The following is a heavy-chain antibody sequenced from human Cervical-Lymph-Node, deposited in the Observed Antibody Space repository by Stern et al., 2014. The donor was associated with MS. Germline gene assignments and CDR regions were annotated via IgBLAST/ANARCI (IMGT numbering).Heavy chain of an antibody. D-gene: IGHD6-13*01. CDR2: ILSNDDD. CDR3: ARMMQHLAGDAFDV. V-gene: IGHV2-26*01. J-gene: IGHJ3*01. CDR1: GFSLSNARMG. Sequence: QITLKESGPVLVKPTETLTLTCTVSGFSLSNARMGVSWIRQPPGKALEWLAHILSNDDDPSSTSLKVRFTISKDTSKTQVVLTMPHMDPVDTATYYCARMMQHLAGDAFDVWGQGTMVTVSS.